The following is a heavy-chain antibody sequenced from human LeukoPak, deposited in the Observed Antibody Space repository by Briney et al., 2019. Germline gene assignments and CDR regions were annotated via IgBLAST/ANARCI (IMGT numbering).Heavy chain of an antibody. J-gene: IGHJ6*02. CDR1: GGSISSSSYY. V-gene: IGHV4-39*01. Sequence: SETLSLTCTVSGGSISSSSYYWGWIRQPPGKGLEWIGSIYYSGSTYYNPSLKSRATISVDTSKNQFSLKLSSVTAADTAVYYCARQSTYYYGMDVWGQGTTVTVSS. D-gene: IGHD2-2*01. CDR3: ARQSTYYYGMDV. CDR2: IYYSGST.